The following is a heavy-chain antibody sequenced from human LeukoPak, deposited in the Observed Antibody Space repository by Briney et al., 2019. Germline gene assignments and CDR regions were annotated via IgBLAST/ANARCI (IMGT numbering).Heavy chain of an antibody. Sequence: GGSLRLSCAASGFTFSSYWMHWVRQAPGKGLVWVSRINSDGSSTSYADSVKGRFTISRDNAKSTLYVQMDSLRAEDTAVFYCVREWKIGGYTYGFDYWGQGTLVTVSS. J-gene: IGHJ4*02. CDR1: GFTFSSYW. D-gene: IGHD5-18*01. V-gene: IGHV3-74*01. CDR3: VREWKIGGYTYGFDY. CDR2: INSDGSST.